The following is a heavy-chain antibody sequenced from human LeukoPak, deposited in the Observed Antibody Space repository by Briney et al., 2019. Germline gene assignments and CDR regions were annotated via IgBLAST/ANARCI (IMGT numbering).Heavy chain of an antibody. CDR1: GYTFTGYY. CDR3: ARVAVHSVFSTGYPFDP. CDR2: INPNSGGT. Sequence: ASVKVSCKASGYTFTGYYMHWVRQAPGQGLEWMGWINPNSGGTSYAQKFQGRVTMTRDTSTSTVYMELSSLRSEDTAVYYCARVAVHSVFSTGYPFDPWGQGTLVTVSS. D-gene: IGHD3-9*01. V-gene: IGHV1-2*02. J-gene: IGHJ5*02.